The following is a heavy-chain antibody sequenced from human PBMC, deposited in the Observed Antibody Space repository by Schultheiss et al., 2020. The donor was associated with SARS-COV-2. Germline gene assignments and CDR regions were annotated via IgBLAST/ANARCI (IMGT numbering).Heavy chain of an antibody. CDR1: GFTFSNAW. CDR3: ARAHRHSGYHKGENKYYYGMDV. Sequence: GGSLRLSCAASGFTFSNAWMNWVRQAPGKGLEWVGRIKSKTDGGTTDYAAPVKGRFTISRDDSKNTLYLQMNSLKTEDTAVYYCARAHRHSGYHKGENKYYYGMDVWGQGSTVTVSS. V-gene: IGHV3-15*07. D-gene: IGHD5-12*01. J-gene: IGHJ6*02. CDR2: IKSKTDGGTT.